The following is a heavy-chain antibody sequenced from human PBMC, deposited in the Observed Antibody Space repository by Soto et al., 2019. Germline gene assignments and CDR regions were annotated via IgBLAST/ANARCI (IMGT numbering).Heavy chain of an antibody. J-gene: IGHJ5*01. CDR3: GRVVEGATRHTDPDS. D-gene: IGHD2-21*01. CDR2: VYHNGGA. V-gene: IGHV4-39*01. Sequence: LETLSLTCTVSGVSIHNSHSFWAWIRQPPGKGLQFIASVYHNGGAHYNSSLKSRVTISVDTANNQVSLRMRSLTAADTAFYYCGRVVEGATRHTDPDSWGQGILVTVSS. CDR1: GVSIHNSHSF.